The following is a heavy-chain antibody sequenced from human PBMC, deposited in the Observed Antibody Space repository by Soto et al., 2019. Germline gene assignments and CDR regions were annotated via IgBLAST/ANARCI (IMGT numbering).Heavy chain of an antibody. CDR3: ARRRAEPNFDF. CDR2: FHFPGTT. Sequence: QLHLQESGPGLVKPSETLSLTCTVSGGSINDPSYYWGWIRQSPREGLEWIGNFHFPGTTHYNPSLKSRVTISVDSSNNQFFLSLTSVTATDTAIYYCARRRAEPNFDFWGQGTLISVSP. J-gene: IGHJ4*02. CDR1: GGSINDPSYY. D-gene: IGHD1-26*01. V-gene: IGHV4-39*01.